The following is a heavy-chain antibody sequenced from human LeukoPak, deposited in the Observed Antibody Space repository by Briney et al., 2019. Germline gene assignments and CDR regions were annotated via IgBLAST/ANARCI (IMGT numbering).Heavy chain of an antibody. J-gene: IGHJ4*01. Sequence: GGSLRLSCAASGFTFSSYGLHWVRQAPDKGLEWVAFISYGGSKKFYGDSVKGRFTISRDNSKNTLYLQMNSLRTEDTAVYYCAKDLFYYDKGGFDYWGQGTLVTVSS. CDR2: ISYGGSKK. V-gene: IGHV3-30*18. D-gene: IGHD3-22*01. CDR1: GFTFSSYG. CDR3: AKDLFYYDKGGFDY.